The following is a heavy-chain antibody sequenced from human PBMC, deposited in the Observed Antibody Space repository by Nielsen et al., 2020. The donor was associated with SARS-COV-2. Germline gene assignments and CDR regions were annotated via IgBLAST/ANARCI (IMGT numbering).Heavy chain of an antibody. J-gene: IGHJ4*02. V-gene: IGHV3-9*01. CDR3: AKSVGYLRYFDY. Sequence: SLKISCAASGFTFSNAWMSWVRQAPGKGLEWVSGISWNSGSIGYADSVKGRFTISRDNAKNSLYLQMNSLRAEDTALYYCAKSVGYLRYFDYWGQGTLVTVSS. CDR2: ISWNSGSI. D-gene: IGHD3-22*01. CDR1: GFTFSNAW.